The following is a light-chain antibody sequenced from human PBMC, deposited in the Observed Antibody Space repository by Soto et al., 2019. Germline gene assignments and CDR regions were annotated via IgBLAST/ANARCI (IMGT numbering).Light chain of an antibody. V-gene: IGKV1-39*01. J-gene: IGKJ2*01. CDR2: VAS. Sequence: DIQMTQSPSSLSASIGDRVTITCRASQSISKSLNWYQQKPGRAPTLLISVASTLHSGVPSRFSGSGSGTVFPLTISRLPREGFGDYFCPQSYSTPPMYTFGQGTKLEIK. CDR1: QSISKS. CDR3: PQSYSTPPMYT.